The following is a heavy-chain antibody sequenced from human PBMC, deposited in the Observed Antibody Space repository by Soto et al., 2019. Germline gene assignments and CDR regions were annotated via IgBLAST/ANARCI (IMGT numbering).Heavy chain of an antibody. CDR3: ASRYSSSWYQGSIY. J-gene: IGHJ4*02. CDR2: INAGNGNA. Sequence: GASVKVSCKASGYTFTSYAMHWVRQAPGQRLEWMGWINAGNGNAKYSQKFQGRVTITRDTSASTAYMELSSLRSEDTAVYYCASRYSSSWYQGSIYWGQGTLVTASS. D-gene: IGHD6-13*01. V-gene: IGHV1-3*01. CDR1: GYTFTSYA.